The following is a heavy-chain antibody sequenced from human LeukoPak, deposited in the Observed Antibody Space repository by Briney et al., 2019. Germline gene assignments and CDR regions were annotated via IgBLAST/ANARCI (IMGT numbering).Heavy chain of an antibody. CDR1: GYTFTTYG. V-gene: IGHV1-18*01. J-gene: IGHJ4*02. D-gene: IGHD2/OR15-2a*01. CDR2: ISGYNGKT. CDR3: AREYDNRLPCHY. Sequence: ASVKVSCKASGYTFTTYGISWVRQAPGQGLEWMGWISGYNGKTNYAQKLQGGVTMTADTSTSTAYMELRSLRSDDTALYYCAREYDNRLPCHYWGQGTLVTVSS.